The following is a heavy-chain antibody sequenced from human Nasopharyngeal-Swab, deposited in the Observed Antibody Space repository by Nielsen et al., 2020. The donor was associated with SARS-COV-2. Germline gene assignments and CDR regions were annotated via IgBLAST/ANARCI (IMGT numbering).Heavy chain of an antibody. CDR2: IYHSAST. CDR1: GYSISSGYY. CDR3: ARRYGDFWSGHYFDY. V-gene: IGHV4-38-2*01. Sequence: SETLSLTCAVSGYSISSGYYWGWIRQPPGKGLEWIGSIYHSASTYYNPSLKSRVTISVDTSKNQFSLKLSSVTAADTAVYYCARRYGDFWSGHYFDYWGQGTLVTVSS. J-gene: IGHJ4*02. D-gene: IGHD3-3*01.